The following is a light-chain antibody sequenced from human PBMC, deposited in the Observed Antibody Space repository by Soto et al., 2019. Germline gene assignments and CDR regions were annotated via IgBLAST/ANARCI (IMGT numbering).Light chain of an antibody. V-gene: IGKV1-39*01. CDR2: AAS. CDR3: QQSYSAPGT. J-gene: IGKJ1*01. CDR1: QSISTY. Sequence: DLQVPKSPSSLSASIGVSFTITCRASQSISTYLHWYQQKPGKAPNLPIYAASSLQSGVPSRFSGSGSGTDFTLTISSLQPEDFATYYCQQSYSAPGTFGQGTKVDIK.